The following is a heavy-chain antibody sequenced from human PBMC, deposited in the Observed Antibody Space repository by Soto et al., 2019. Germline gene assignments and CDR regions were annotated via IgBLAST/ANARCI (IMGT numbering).Heavy chain of an antibody. CDR3: ARADYGTFDN. V-gene: IGHV3-64*07. D-gene: IGHD4-17*01. Sequence: EVQVLESGGGLVQPGGSLRLSCSASGFIFRNYNMHWVRQAPGKGLEYVSGISSNGGSTFYADSVKGRFSISRDNSKNTLHLQMGSLRPEDMGTYYCARADYGTFDNWGQGTLVAVSS. CDR1: GFIFRNYN. J-gene: IGHJ4*02. CDR2: ISSNGGST.